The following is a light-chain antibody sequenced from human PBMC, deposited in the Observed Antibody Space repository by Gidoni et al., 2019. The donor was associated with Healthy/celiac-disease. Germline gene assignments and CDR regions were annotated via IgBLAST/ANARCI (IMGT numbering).Light chain of an antibody. Sequence: EIVMTQSPATLSVSPGESATLSCRASQSVSSNLAWYQQKPGQAPRLLIYGASTRATGIPARFNGSGSGTEFTLTINSVQSEDFAVYYCQQYNNLPLWTFGQGTKVEIK. CDR3: QQYNNLPLWT. CDR2: GAS. CDR1: QSVSSN. J-gene: IGKJ1*01. V-gene: IGKV3-15*01.